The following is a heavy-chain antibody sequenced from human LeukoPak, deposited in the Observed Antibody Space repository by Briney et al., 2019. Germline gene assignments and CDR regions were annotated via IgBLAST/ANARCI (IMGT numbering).Heavy chain of an antibody. CDR1: GFTFSSYW. CDR2: IKQDGIEI. Sequence: PGGSLRLSCAASGFTFSSYWMTWVRQTPGKGLGWVANIKQDGIEIYYVDSVKGRFTISRDNAKNSLYMQMNSLRAEDTAVYYCARVGEFLRSPYYYMDVWGTGTTVTVSS. V-gene: IGHV3-7*01. D-gene: IGHD3-3*01. CDR3: ARVGEFLRSPYYYMDV. J-gene: IGHJ6*03.